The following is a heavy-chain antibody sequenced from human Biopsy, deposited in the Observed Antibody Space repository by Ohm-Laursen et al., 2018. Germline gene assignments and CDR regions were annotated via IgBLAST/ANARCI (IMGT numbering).Heavy chain of an antibody. Sequence: PSETLSLTCTVSGGYFTGHYWSWIRQPPGKGLEWIGHISYTGYTSYNASLKSRVTISVDTSRNHFSLRLSSLTAADTAVYYCARGSNDFGGLYFPRWGQGTLLTVSS. D-gene: IGHD4-23*01. CDR1: GGYFTGHY. J-gene: IGHJ4*02. V-gene: IGHV4-59*11. CDR3: ARGSNDFGGLYFPR. CDR2: ISYTGYT.